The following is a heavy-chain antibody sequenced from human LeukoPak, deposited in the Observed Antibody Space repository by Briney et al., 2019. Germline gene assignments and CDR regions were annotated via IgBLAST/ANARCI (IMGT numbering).Heavy chain of an antibody. CDR2: IIPIFGTA. V-gene: IGHV1-69*05. Sequence: SVKVSCKASGGTFSSYAISWVRQAPGQGLEWMGRIIPIFGTANYAQKFQGRVTITTDESTSTAYMELSSLRSEDTAVYYGARDILTGYYSGGAFDIWGQGTMVTVSS. D-gene: IGHD3-9*01. CDR3: ARDILTGYYSGGAFDI. CDR1: GGTFSSYA. J-gene: IGHJ3*02.